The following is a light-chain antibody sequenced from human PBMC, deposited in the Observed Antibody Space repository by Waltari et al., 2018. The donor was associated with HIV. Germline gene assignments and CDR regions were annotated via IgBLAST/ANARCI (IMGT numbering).Light chain of an antibody. Sequence: QSVLTQPPSASGTPGQRVTISCSGSNSNVGNNYVPWYQHLPGTTPKLLIYRNNQRPSGDPDRFSGSKSGTSASLAISGLRSEDEADYYCAAWDDSLSGRVFGGGTKLTVL. J-gene: IGLJ3*02. CDR2: RNN. V-gene: IGLV1-47*01. CDR1: NSNVGNNY. CDR3: AAWDDSLSGRV.